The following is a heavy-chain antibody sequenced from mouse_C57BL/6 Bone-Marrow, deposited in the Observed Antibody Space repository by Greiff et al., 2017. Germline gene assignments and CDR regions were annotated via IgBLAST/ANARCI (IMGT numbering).Heavy chain of an antibody. J-gene: IGHJ2*01. D-gene: IGHD1-1*01. CDR1: GYTFTSYW. CDR3: ASYYGSSYIDN. V-gene: IGHV1-59*01. Sequence: QVQLQQPGAELVRPGTSVKLSCKASGYTFTSYWMHWVKQRPGQGLEWIGVIDPSDSYTNYNQKFKGKATLTVDTSYSTAYMQLSSLTSEDSAVYYCASYYGSSYIDNWGQGTTLTVSS. CDR2: IDPSDSYT.